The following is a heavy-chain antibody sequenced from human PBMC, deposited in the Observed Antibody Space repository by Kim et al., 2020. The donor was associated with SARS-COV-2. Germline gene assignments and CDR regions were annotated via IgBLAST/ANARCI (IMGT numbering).Heavy chain of an antibody. J-gene: IGHJ3*02. V-gene: IGHV3-33*06. CDR3: AKGSSGWYFSAFDI. CDR1: GFTFSSYG. CDR2: IWYDGSNK. D-gene: IGHD6-19*01. Sequence: GGSLRLSCAASGFTFSSYGMHWVRQAPGKGLEWVAVIWYDGSNKYYADSVKGRFTISRDNSKNTLYLQMNSLRAEDTAVYYCAKGSSGWYFSAFDICGQG.